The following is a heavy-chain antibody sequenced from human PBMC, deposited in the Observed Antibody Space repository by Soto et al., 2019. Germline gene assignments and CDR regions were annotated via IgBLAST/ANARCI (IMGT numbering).Heavy chain of an antibody. Sequence: PSETLSLTCTVSGGSISRYYWSWIRQPPGKGLEWIGYIYYSGSTNYNPSLKSRVTISVDTSKNQFSLKLSSVTAADTAVYYCAGLEAGYCIGGSCYALYFDYWAQRTLVPVSS. V-gene: IGHV4-59*08. J-gene: IGHJ4*02. D-gene: IGHD2-15*01. CDR2: IYYSGST. CDR3: AGLEAGYCIGGSCYALYFDY. CDR1: GGSISRYY.